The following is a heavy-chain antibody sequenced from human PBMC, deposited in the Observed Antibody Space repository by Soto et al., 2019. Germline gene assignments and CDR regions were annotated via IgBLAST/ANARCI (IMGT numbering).Heavy chain of an antibody. CDR2: MNPNSGNT. J-gene: IGHJ1*01. Sequence: ASVKVSCKASGYTFTSYDINWVRQATGQGLEWMGWMNPNSGNTGYAQKFRGRVTMTRNTSISTAYVELSSLRSEDTAVYYCARIGDYGTRGYFQHWGQGTLVTVSS. CDR3: ARIGDYGTRGYFQH. V-gene: IGHV1-8*01. D-gene: IGHD4-17*01. CDR1: GYTFTSYD.